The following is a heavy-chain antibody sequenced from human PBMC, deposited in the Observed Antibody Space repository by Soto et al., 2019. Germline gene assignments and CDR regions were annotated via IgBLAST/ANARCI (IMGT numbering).Heavy chain of an antibody. J-gene: IGHJ6*02. D-gene: IGHD3-3*01. CDR1: GFTFSSYW. V-gene: IGHV3-7*05. CDR3: ARDGGITIFGVVIISYYYGMDV. Sequence: GGSLRLSCVASGFTFSSYWMSWVRQAPGKGLEWVANIKQDGSEKYYVDSVKGRFTISRDNAKNSLYLQMNSLRAEDTAVYYCARDGGITIFGVVIISYYYGMDVWGQGTTVTVSS. CDR2: IKQDGSEK.